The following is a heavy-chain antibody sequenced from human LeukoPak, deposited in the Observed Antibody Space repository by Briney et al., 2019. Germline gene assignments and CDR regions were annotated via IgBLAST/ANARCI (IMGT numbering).Heavy chain of an antibody. CDR1: GYTFTSYA. V-gene: IGHV1-46*01. D-gene: IGHD2-2*01. Sequence: GASVKVSCKASGYTFTSYAMHWVRQAPGQGLEWMGIINPSGGSTSYAQKFQGRVTITRNTSTSTVYMELSSLRSEDTAVYYCARGRLHCSSTSCYPFDYYYYYMDVWGKGTTVTVSS. CDR3: ARGRLHCSSTSCYPFDYYYYYMDV. CDR2: INPSGGST. J-gene: IGHJ6*03.